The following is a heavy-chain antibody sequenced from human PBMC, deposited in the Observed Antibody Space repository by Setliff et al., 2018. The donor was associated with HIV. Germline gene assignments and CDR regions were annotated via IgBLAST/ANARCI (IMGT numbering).Heavy chain of an antibody. V-gene: IGHV1-69*06. CDR1: GGTFSSYA. CDR3: ARDSRYCSGGSCYLLLDY. D-gene: IGHD2-15*01. Sequence: ASVKVSCKASGGTFSSYAISWVRQAPGQGLEWMGGIIPIFGTANYAQKFQGRVTITADKSTSTAYMELSSLRSEDTALYYCARDSRYCSGGSCYLLLDYWGQGTLVTVSS. J-gene: IGHJ4*02. CDR2: IIPIFGTA.